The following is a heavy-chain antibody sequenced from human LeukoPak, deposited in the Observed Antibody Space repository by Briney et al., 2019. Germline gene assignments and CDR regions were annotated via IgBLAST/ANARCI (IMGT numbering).Heavy chain of an antibody. CDR3: TRGPYYGDY. J-gene: IGHJ4*02. D-gene: IGHD3-10*01. CDR1: GFTFTSYS. V-gene: IGHV3-48*02. CDR2: ISLRGSPI. Sequence: GGSLRLSCATSGFTFTSYSMNWIRQAPGKGLEWVAYISLRGSPIYYADSVKGRFTISRDNSKKSLYLQLDSLRDEDTAVYYCTRGPYYGDYWGQGTLVIVSS.